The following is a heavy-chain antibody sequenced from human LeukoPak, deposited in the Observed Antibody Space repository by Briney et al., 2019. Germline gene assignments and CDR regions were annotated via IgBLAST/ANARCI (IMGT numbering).Heavy chain of an antibody. V-gene: IGHV4-59*01. D-gene: IGHD6-19*01. CDR2: IYYSGST. Sequence: SETLSVTCTVSGGSISSYYWSWIRQPPGKGLEWIGYIYYSGSTNYNPSLKSRVTISVDTSKNQFSLKLSSVTAADTAVYYCARVRPTVAVAGTFWFDPWGQGTLVTVSS. CDR1: GGSISSYY. J-gene: IGHJ5*02. CDR3: ARVRPTVAVAGTFWFDP.